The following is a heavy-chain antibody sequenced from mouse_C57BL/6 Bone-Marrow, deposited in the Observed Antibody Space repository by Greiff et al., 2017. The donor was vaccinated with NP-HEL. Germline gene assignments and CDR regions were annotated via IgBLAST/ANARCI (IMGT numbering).Heavy chain of an antibody. CDR1: GFTFSSYA. V-gene: IGHV5-9-1*02. CDR2: ISSGGDYI. D-gene: IGHD2-5*01. J-gene: IGHJ3*01. CDR3: TREGTYYSNSWFAY. Sequence: EVQVVESGEGLVKPGGSLKLSCAASGFTFSSYAMSWVRQTPEKRLEWVAYISSGGDYIYYADTVKGRFTISRDNARNTLYLQMSSLKSEDTAMYYCTREGTYYSNSWFAYWGQGTLVTVSA.